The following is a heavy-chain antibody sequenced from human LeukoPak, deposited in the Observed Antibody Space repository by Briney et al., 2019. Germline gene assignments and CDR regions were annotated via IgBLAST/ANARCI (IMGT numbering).Heavy chain of an antibody. CDR1: GFPFSSYG. CDR3: AKDTSGYDFGFVY. D-gene: IGHD5-12*01. CDR2: TWYDGSNK. V-gene: IGHV3-33*06. Sequence: PGGSLRLSCAPSGFPFSSYGMHWVRQAPGKGLEWVADTWYDGSNKYYADSLKGRFTITRDNSKNTLYLQMNSLRAEDTAVYYCAKDTSGYDFGFVYWGQGTLVTVSS. J-gene: IGHJ4*02.